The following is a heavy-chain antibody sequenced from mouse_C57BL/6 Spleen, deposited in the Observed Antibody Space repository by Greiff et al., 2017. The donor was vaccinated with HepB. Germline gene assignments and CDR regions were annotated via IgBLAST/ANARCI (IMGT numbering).Heavy chain of an antibody. CDR2: IHPNSGST. CDR3: ARHYYGSSPYFDY. CDR1: GYTFTSYW. J-gene: IGHJ2*01. V-gene: IGHV1-64*01. D-gene: IGHD1-1*01. Sequence: QVQLQQSGAELVKPGASVKLSCKASGYTFTSYWMHWVKQRPGQGLEWIGMIHPNSGSTNYNEKFKSKATLTVDKSSSTAYMQLSSLTSEDSAVYYCARHYYGSSPYFDYWGQGTTLTVSS.